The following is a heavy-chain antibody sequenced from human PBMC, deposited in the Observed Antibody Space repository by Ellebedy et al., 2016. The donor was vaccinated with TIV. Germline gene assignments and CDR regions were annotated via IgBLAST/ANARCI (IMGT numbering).Heavy chain of an antibody. Sequence: GESLKISCAASGFTFSSYAMIWVRQAPGKGLEWVSTISGSGGTTYYADSVKGRFTISRDKSKKTLSLQMNSLRAEDTAMYYCAKDQDCSGGSCYDGLDYWGQGTLVTVSS. CDR3: AKDQDCSGGSCYDGLDY. CDR1: GFTFSSYA. D-gene: IGHD2-15*01. V-gene: IGHV3-23*01. J-gene: IGHJ4*02. CDR2: ISGSGGTT.